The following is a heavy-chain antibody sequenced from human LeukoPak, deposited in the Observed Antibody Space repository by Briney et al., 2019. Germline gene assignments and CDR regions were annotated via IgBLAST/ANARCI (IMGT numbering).Heavy chain of an antibody. CDR3: ARVDNYYDSSGYYPYFDY. CDR2: INPSGGST. J-gene: IGHJ4*02. Sequence: ASVKVSCKASGGTFSSYAISWVRQAPGQGLEWMGIINPSGGSTSYAQKFQGRVTMTRDTSTSTVYMELSSLRSEDTAVYHCARVDNYYDSSGYYPYFDYWGQGTLVTVSS. V-gene: IGHV1-46*01. CDR1: GGTFSSYA. D-gene: IGHD3-22*01.